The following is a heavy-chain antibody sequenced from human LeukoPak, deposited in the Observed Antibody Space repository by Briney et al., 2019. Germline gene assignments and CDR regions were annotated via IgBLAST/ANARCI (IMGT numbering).Heavy chain of an antibody. CDR2: ISYDGSKK. V-gene: IGHV3-30-3*01. J-gene: IGHJ6*02. CDR3: ARDRVITVTNTIMDV. D-gene: IGHD4-17*01. Sequence: GRSLRLSFAASGFTFISYAMHWVRQAPGKGLEWVAVISYDGSKKYYAYSVKGRLTISIDNSKQTLYLQMNSMRDEDTAVYYCARDRVITVTNTIMDVWGQGTTVTVSS. CDR1: GFTFISYA.